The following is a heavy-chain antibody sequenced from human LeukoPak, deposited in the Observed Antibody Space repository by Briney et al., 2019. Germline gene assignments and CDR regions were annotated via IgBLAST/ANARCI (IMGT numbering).Heavy chain of an antibody. D-gene: IGHD2-21*02. CDR3: ARDIVHCGGDCYPGRGFDY. J-gene: IGHJ4*02. CDR1: GFTFTTYW. CDR2: ISSGSTYM. V-gene: IGHV3-21*01. Sequence: GGSLRLSCAASGFTFTTYWMSWVRQAPGKGLEWVSYISSGSTYMYYADSLKGRFTISRDNAKSSLYLQMNSLRAEDTAMYYCARDIVHCGGDCYPGRGFDYWGQGTLVTVSS.